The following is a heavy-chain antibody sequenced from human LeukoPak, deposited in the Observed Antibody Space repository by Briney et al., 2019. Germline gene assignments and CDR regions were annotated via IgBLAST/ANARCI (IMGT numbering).Heavy chain of an antibody. Sequence: ASVKVSFKASGYTFTGYYMHWVRQAPGQGLEWMGWINPNSGGTNYAQKFQGRVTMTRDTSISTAYMELSRLRSDDTAVYYCARGGYYDSSGYYYFDYWGQGTLVTVSS. J-gene: IGHJ4*02. V-gene: IGHV1-2*02. CDR1: GYTFTGYY. D-gene: IGHD3-22*01. CDR2: INPNSGGT. CDR3: ARGGYYDSSGYYYFDY.